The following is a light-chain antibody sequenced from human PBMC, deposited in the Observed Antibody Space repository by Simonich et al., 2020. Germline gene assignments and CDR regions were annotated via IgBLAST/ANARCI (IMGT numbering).Light chain of an antibody. V-gene: IGKV1D-13*01. Sequence: AIQLTQSPSSLSASVGDRVTITCRASQGISSALAWYQQKPGKAPKLLIYDASSLESGVPSRFSGSGSGTDFTLTISSLQPEDFAVYYCQQYNNWPPETFGQGTKVEIK. CDR2: DAS. CDR3: QQYNNWPPET. CDR1: QGISSA. J-gene: IGKJ1*01.